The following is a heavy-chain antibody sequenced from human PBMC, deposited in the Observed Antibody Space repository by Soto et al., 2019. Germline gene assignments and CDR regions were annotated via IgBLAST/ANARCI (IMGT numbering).Heavy chain of an antibody. Sequence: GGSLRLSCAASGFTFSDHYMDWVRQAPGKGLEWVRRTRNKANSYTKEYAAPVKGRFTISRDDSKNSLYLQMNSLKTEDTAVYYCARGGGFTVVPFGIYYYYGMDVWGQGATVTVSS. V-gene: IGHV3-72*01. CDR1: GFTFSDHY. CDR3: ARGGGFTVVPFGIYYYYGMDV. CDR2: TRNKANSYTK. J-gene: IGHJ6*02. D-gene: IGHD2-15*01.